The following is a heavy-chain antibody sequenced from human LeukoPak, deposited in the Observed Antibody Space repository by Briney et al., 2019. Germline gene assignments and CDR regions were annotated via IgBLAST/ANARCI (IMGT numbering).Heavy chain of an antibody. D-gene: IGHD3-22*01. CDR3: ARDISSGYYDAFDI. J-gene: IGHJ3*02. Sequence: PGGSLRLSCAASGFTVSSNYMTCVRQAPGKGLEWVSVIYSGGSTYYADSVKGRFTISRDNSKNTLYLQMNSLRAEDTAVYYCARDISSGYYDAFDIWGQGTMVTVSS. CDR2: IYSGGST. CDR1: GFTVSSNY. V-gene: IGHV3-66*01.